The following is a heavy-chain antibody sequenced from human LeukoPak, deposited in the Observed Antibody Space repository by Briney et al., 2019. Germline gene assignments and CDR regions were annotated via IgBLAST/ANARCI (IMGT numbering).Heavy chain of an antibody. CDR1: GYTFTGSGWY. D-gene: IGHD2-8*01. Sequence: GASVKVSCKASGYTFTGSGWYLHWLRQAPGQGLECVGWIHPNNGATLYAQKFQGRVAMTTDTSISTAYMELSRLRPDDTAMYYCARDGPAQMVDFDYWGQGTLVTVSS. J-gene: IGHJ4*02. CDR3: ARDGPAQMVDFDY. V-gene: IGHV1-2*02. CDR2: IHPNNGAT.